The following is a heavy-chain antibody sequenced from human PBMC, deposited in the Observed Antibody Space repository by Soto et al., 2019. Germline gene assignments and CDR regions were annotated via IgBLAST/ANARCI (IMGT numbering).Heavy chain of an antibody. J-gene: IGHJ1*01. CDR1: GFSLTTSGVG. CDR2: IYWDTDK. V-gene: IGHV2-5*02. Sequence: QITLKESGPTVVKPTETLTLTCTFSGFSLTTSGVGVGWVRQSPGKAPEWLALIYWDTDKRYSTSLKSRITTTKNTSKNVVILTIANVEPAYATSSCSAHLLLRTVLGLVTSSAIYFELWGQSSPVVVSS. CDR3: AHLLLRTVLGLVTSSAIYFEL. D-gene: IGHD3-3*01.